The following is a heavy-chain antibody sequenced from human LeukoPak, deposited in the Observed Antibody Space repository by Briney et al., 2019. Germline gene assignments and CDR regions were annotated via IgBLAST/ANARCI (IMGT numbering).Heavy chain of an antibody. Sequence: GGSLRLSCAASGFTFSSYSMNWVRQAPGKGLEWVSYISSSSSTIYYADSVKGRFTISRDNAKNSLYLQMYSLTAEDTAVYYCARDPYYYYGMDVWGQGTTVTVSS. CDR3: ARDPYYYYGMDV. J-gene: IGHJ6*02. CDR2: ISSSSSTI. V-gene: IGHV3-48*04. CDR1: GFTFSSYS.